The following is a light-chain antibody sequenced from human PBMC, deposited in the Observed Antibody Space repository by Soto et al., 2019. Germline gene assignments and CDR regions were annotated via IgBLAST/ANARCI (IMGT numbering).Light chain of an antibody. V-gene: IGLV2-8*01. CDR1: SNDVVDYNY. Sequence: QSVLTHPPSASRVPGQSVTISCPGNSNDVVDYNYVSWYQQYPGRAPKLMIYEVTKRPSGVPDRFSGSKSGNTASLTVSGLQAEDEADYYCSSYAASNNFYFVFGGGTKVTVL. CDR2: EVT. CDR3: SSYAASNNFYFV. J-gene: IGLJ3*02.